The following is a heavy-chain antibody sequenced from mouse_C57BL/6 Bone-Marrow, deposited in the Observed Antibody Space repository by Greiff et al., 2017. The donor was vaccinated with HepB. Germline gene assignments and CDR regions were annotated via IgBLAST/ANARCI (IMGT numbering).Heavy chain of an antibody. D-gene: IGHD1-1*01. V-gene: IGHV1-82*01. CDR1: GYAFSSSW. J-gene: IGHJ3*01. CDR2: IYPGDGDT. Sequence: QVQLQQSGPELVKPGASVKLSCKASGYAFSSSWMNWVKQRPGKGLEWIGRIYPGDGDTNYNGKFKGKATLTADKSSSTAYMQLSSLPSEDSAVYVCARTQNDYGSSSWFADRGQGTLVTVAA. CDR3: ARTQNDYGSSSWFAD.